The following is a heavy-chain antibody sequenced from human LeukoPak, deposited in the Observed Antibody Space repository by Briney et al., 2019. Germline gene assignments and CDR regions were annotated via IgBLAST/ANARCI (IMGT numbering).Heavy chain of an antibody. D-gene: IGHD5-18*01. J-gene: IGHJ4*02. V-gene: IGHV3-23*01. CDR1: GLTFSSYA. CDR3: AKPWIQLRTPFDY. Sequence: GGSLRLSCAASGLTFSSYAMSWVRQAPGKGLEWVSAISGSGGSTYYADSVKGRFTISRDNSKNTLYLQMNSLRAEDTAVYYCAKPWIQLRTPFDYWGQGTLVTVSS. CDR2: ISGSGGST.